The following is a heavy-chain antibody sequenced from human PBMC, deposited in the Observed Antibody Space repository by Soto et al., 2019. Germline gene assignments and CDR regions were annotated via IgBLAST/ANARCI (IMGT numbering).Heavy chain of an antibody. CDR2: LSGSGGST. CDR1: GVTFSSYA. CDR3: AKSHTFCSGGSCYSLVGYFDY. D-gene: IGHD2-15*01. Sequence: GGSTRLSCAASGVTFSSYALTGFRQATGNGLEWVSALSGSGGSTYYAESVKGRFTISRDNSKITLYLQMNSLRAEDTAVYYCAKSHTFCSGGSCYSLVGYFDYWGQGSLVTVSS. J-gene: IGHJ4*02. V-gene: IGHV3-23*01.